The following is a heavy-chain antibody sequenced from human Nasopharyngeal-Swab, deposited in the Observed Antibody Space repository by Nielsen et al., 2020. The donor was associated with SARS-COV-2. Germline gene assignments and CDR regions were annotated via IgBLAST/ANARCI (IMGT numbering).Heavy chain of an antibody. CDR3: ASSAIWFGEFPFDY. V-gene: IGHV1-69*01. CDR2: IIPIFGTA. Sequence: ARHAPGQGLEWMGGIIPIFGTANYAQKFQGRVTITADESTSTAYMELSSLRSEDTAVYYCASSAIWFGEFPFDYWGQGTLVTVSS. D-gene: IGHD3-10*01. J-gene: IGHJ4*02.